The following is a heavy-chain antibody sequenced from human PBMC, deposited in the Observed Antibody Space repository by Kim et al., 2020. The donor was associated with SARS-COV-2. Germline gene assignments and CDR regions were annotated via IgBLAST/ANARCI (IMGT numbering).Heavy chain of an antibody. J-gene: IGHJ4*02. D-gene: IGHD2-21*01. V-gene: IGHV3-23*01. CDR3: AKGVNCGGDCYPNDY. Sequence: DSVKGRFTISRHNSKNTLYLQMNSLRAEDTAIYYCAKGVNCGGDCYPNDYWGQGTLVTVSS.